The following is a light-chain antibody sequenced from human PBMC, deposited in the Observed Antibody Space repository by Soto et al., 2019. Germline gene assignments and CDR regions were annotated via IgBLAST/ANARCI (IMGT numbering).Light chain of an antibody. CDR2: EVS. J-gene: IGLJ1*01. CDR3: SSYTSGSTYV. CDR1: SSDVGGHNY. V-gene: IGLV2-14*03. Sequence: QSALTQPASVSGSPGQSITISCTGTSSDVGGHNYVSWYQQHPGKAPKLMIYEVSNRPSGVSNRFSGSKSGNTASLTISGLQAEDDADYYCSSYTSGSTYVFGTRTKVTVL.